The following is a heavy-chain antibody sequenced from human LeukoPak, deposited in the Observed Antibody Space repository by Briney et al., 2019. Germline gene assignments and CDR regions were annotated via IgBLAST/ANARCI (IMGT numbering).Heavy chain of an antibody. V-gene: IGHV1-24*01. CDR2: FEREDGER. D-gene: IGHD6-13*01. J-gene: IGHJ4*02. CDR3: AIPRSRLVQGFAF. CDR1: GNTLSELS. Sequence: ASVKVSCKVPGNTLSELSIHWVRQTPGKGLEWMGGFEREDGERTYAQKFQGRVTMTEDTSTDTSYMELSNLRSDDTAVYYCAIPRSRLVQGFAFWGQGTLATVSS.